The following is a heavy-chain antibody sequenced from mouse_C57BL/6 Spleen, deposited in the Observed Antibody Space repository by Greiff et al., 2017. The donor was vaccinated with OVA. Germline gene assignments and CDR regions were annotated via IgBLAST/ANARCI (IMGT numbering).Heavy chain of an antibody. J-gene: IGHJ2*01. V-gene: IGHV1-36*01. CDR2: VYPYNGGT. CDR3: ARVYYYGSSEDFDY. CDR1: GFTFTDYY. D-gene: IGHD1-1*01. Sequence: DVQLQESGPVLVKPGPSVKISCKASGFTFTDYYMHWVKQSHGKSLEWIGLVYPYNGGTSYNQKFKGKATLTVDTSSSTAYMELNSLTSEDSAVYYCARVYYYGSSEDFDYWGQGTTLTVSS.